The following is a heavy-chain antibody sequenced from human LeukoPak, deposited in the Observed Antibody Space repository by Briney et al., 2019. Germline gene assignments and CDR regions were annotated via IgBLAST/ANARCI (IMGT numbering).Heavy chain of an antibody. D-gene: IGHD3-10*01. CDR3: ARHIAMSPVYRSGSFFDY. V-gene: IGHV4-39*01. CDR1: GGSISSSSYY. CDR2: IYYSGST. J-gene: IGHJ4*02. Sequence: SETLSLTCTVSGGSISSSSYYWGWIRQPPGKGLEWIGSIYYSGSTNYNPSLKSRVTISVDTSKNQFSLKLSSVTAADTAVYYCARHIAMSPVYRSGSFFDYWGQGTLVTVSS.